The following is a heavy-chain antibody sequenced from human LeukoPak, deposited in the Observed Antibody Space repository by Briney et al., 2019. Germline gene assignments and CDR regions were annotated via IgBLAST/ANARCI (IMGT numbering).Heavy chain of an antibody. CDR2: IIPIFGTA. Sequence: ASVKVSCKASGGTFSSYAISWVRQAPGQGLEWMGRIIPIFGTANYAQKFQGRVTITTDESTSTAYMELSSLRSEDTAVYYCARAHDSSSYYSVGHSQHWGQGTLVTVSS. CDR3: ARAHDSSSYYSVGHSQH. CDR1: GGTFSSYA. D-gene: IGHD3-22*01. V-gene: IGHV1-69*05. J-gene: IGHJ1*01.